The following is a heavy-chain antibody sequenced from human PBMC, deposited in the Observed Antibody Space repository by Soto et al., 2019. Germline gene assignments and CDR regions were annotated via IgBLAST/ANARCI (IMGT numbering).Heavy chain of an antibody. CDR3: ARAISGYVT. CDR2: IYHSGST. J-gene: IGHJ5*02. V-gene: IGHV4-30-2*05. CDR1: GGSISSGGYS. Sequence: SETLSLTCAVSGGSISSGGYSWSWIRQPPGKGLEWIGYIYHSGSTYYNPSLKSRVTISVDTSASTAYMDLSSLRSEDTSIYYCARAISGYVTWGQGTLVTVSS. D-gene: IGHD5-12*01.